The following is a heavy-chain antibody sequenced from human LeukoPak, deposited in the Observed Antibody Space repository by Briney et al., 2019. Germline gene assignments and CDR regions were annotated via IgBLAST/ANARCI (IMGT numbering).Heavy chain of an antibody. V-gene: IGHV4-39*01. CDR2: IYYSGST. CDR3: ASLYDILTGYYYYFDY. Sequence: PSETLSLTCTVSGGSISSSSYYWGWIRQPPGKGLEWIGSIYYSGSTYYNPSLKSRVTISVDTSKNQFSLKLSSVTAADTAVYYCASLYDILTGYYYYFDYWGQGTLVTVSS. CDR1: GGSISSSSYY. J-gene: IGHJ4*02. D-gene: IGHD3-9*01.